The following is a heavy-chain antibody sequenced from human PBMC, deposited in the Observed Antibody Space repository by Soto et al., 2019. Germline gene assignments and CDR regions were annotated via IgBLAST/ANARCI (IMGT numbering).Heavy chain of an antibody. CDR2: IWYGRSIE. CDR3: ARDLRYCSGGKCYSSFDY. Sequence: QVQLVESGGGVVQPGRSLRLSCAASGLTFSSYIMHWVRQAPGKGPEWVAVIWYGRSIEDYVESVKRRLTISRDNSKNTVYLQMSNLRAEDTAVYYCARDLRYCSGGKCYSSFDYWGQGTLVTVSS. D-gene: IGHD2-15*01. CDR1: GLTFSSYI. J-gene: IGHJ4*02. V-gene: IGHV3-33*01.